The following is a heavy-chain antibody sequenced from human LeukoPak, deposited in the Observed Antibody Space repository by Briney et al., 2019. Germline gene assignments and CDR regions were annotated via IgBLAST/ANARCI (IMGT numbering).Heavy chain of an antibody. J-gene: IGHJ4*02. CDR2: INPKSGST. CDR1: GYTFTGRY. CDR3: ARVDDGSGYRHIDY. V-gene: IGHV1-2*02. Sequence: ASVKVSCKASGYTFTGRYPHWVRQAPGEGLEYMGWINPKSGSTNYAQKFQGRVTVTTDTSISTAYMELTSLTSDDTAIYYCARVDDGSGYRHIDYWGQGSLVIVSS. D-gene: IGHD3-3*01.